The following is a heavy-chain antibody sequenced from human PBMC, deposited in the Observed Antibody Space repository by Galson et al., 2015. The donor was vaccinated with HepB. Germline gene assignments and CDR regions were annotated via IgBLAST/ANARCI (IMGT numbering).Heavy chain of an antibody. Sequence: SLRLSCAASGFTFSSYAMSWVRQAPGKGLEWVSAISGSGGSTYYADSVKGRFTISRDNSKNTLYLQMNSLRAEDTAVYYCAKDRYFVSITRGYFDYWGQGTLVTVSS. J-gene: IGHJ4*02. CDR1: GFTFSSYA. D-gene: IGHD3-10*01. CDR3: AKDRYFVSITRGYFDY. CDR2: ISGSGGST. V-gene: IGHV3-23*01.